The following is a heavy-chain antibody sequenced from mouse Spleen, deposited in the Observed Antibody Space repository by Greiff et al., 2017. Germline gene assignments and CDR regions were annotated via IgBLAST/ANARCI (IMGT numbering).Heavy chain of an antibody. J-gene: IGHJ1*01. Sequence: QVQLQQSGPELVKPGASVKISCKASGYAFSSSWMNWVKQRPGKVLEWIGRIYPGDGDTNYNGKFKGKATLTADKSSSTAYMQLSSLTSEDSAVYFCARSNWDGYFDVWGAGTTVTVSS. V-gene: IGHV1-82*01. CDR3: ARSNWDGYFDV. CDR2: IYPGDGDT. CDR1: GYAFSSSW. D-gene: IGHD4-1*02.